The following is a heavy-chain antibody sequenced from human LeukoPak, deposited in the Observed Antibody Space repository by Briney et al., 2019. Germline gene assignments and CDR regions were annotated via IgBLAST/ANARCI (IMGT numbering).Heavy chain of an antibody. Sequence: PSETLSLTCAVYGGSFSGYYWSWIRQPPGKGLEWIGEINHSGSTNYNPSLKSRVTISVDTSKNQFSLKLSSVTAADTAVYYCARVGGSYEPLDYWGQGTLVTVSS. CDR3: ARVGGSYEPLDY. V-gene: IGHV4-34*01. CDR1: GGSFSGYY. CDR2: INHSGST. J-gene: IGHJ4*02. D-gene: IGHD1-26*01.